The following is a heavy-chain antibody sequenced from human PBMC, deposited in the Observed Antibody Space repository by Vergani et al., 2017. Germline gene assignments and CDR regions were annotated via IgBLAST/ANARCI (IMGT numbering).Heavy chain of an antibody. Sequence: QVQLVQSGAEVKKPGSSVKVSCKASGGTFSSYAISWVRQAPGQGLEWMGRIIPILGTANYAQKFQGRVTMTRDTSISTAYMELSRLRSDDTAVYYCARATGGSYYVGSSTPDYWGQGTLVTVSS. D-gene: IGHD1-26*01. CDR1: GGTFSSYA. V-gene: IGHV1-69*04. J-gene: IGHJ4*02. CDR3: ARATGGSYYVGSSTPDY. CDR2: IIPILGTA.